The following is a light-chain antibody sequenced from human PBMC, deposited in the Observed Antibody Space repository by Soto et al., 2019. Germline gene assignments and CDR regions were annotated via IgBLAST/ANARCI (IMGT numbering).Light chain of an antibody. CDR3: QQYNFWPLT. J-gene: IGKJ4*01. V-gene: IGKV3-15*01. CDR2: GAS. Sequence: ERVMTLSLSALALSPWERSSLSCRASQSVRSNLAWYQQKPGQAPRLLIYGASTRATGIPARFSGSGSGTEFTLTISSLQSEDFAVYYCQQYNFWPLTFGVGTKVDI. CDR1: QSVRSN.